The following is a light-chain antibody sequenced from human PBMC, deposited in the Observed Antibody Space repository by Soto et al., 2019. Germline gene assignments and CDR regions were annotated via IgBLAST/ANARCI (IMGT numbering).Light chain of an antibody. Sequence: QSVLTQPASVSGSPGHSIAISCTGTSSDVGTYDLVSWYQQHPGKAPKLMIYEGTKRPSGVSNRFSGSKSANTASLTISGLQPEDEADYYCCSSAGSSLYVFGSGTKVTVL. J-gene: IGLJ1*01. CDR3: CSSAGSSLYV. CDR1: SSDVGTYDL. V-gene: IGLV2-23*01. CDR2: EGT.